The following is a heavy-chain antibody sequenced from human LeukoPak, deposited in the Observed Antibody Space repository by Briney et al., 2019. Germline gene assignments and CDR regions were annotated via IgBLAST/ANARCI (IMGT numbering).Heavy chain of an antibody. CDR2: ISYDGSNK. Sequence: GGSLRLSCAASGFIFSSYGMHWVRQAPGKGLEWVAVISYDGSNKYYADSVKGRFTISRDNSKNTLYLQMNSLRAEDTAVYYCAKLSLGGYSYGYNDAFDIWGQGTMVTVSS. CDR1: GFIFSSYG. V-gene: IGHV3-30*18. CDR3: AKLSLGGYSYGYNDAFDI. J-gene: IGHJ3*02. D-gene: IGHD5-18*01.